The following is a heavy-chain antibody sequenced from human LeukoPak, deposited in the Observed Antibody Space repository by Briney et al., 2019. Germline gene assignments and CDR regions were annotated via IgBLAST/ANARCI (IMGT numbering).Heavy chain of an antibody. CDR3: ARGKAGLRQQPAVYYYYMDV. Sequence: GASVKVSCKASGYTFTSYYMHWVRQAPGQGLEWMGWINPNSGGTNYAQKFQGRVTMTRDTSISTAYMELSRLRSDDTAVYYCARGKAGLRQQPAVYYYYMDVWGKGTTVTVSS. V-gene: IGHV1-2*02. CDR2: INPNSGGT. CDR1: GYTFTSYY. D-gene: IGHD6-13*01. J-gene: IGHJ6*03.